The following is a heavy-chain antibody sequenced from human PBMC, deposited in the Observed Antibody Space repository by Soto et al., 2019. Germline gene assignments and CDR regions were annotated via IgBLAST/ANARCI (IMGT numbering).Heavy chain of an antibody. CDR3: ASLTGDPDY. V-gene: IGHV4-30-2*01. D-gene: IGHD7-27*01. CDR2: IYHAGGI. J-gene: IGHJ4*02. CDR1: GASISGRGYS. Sequence: QLQLQESGSGLLKPSETLSLACAVSGASISGRGYSWSWIRQPPGKGLEWIGYIYHAGGIYYNPSLXXRXTXXLDGSKNQFSLKLNSVTAADTAVYYCASLTGDPDYWGQGTLVTVSS.